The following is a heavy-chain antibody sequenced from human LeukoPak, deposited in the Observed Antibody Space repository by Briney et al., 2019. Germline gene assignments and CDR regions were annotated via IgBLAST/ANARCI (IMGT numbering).Heavy chain of an antibody. CDR3: LRSDH. D-gene: IGHD3-16*01. Sequence: GGSLRLACAASGFTFSSYEMNWVRQAPGKGLEWVSYISSSGSFIYYADSVKGRFTISRDNAKNSLFLLMNSLRAEDTAVYYCLRSDHWGQGTLVTVSS. CDR2: ISSSGSFI. J-gene: IGHJ4*02. CDR1: GFTFSSYE. V-gene: IGHV3-48*03.